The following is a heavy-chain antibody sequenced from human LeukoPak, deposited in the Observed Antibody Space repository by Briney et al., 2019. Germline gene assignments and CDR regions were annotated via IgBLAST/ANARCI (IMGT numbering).Heavy chain of an antibody. CDR2: IIPIFGTA. D-gene: IGHD4-17*01. CDR1: GATFSSYA. J-gene: IGHJ3*02. V-gene: IGHV1-69*06. CDR3: ASWQMTTVTTLAFDI. Sequence: SVKLSCKASGATFSSYAISWVRQAPGQRLEWMGGIIPIFGTANYAQKFQGRDTITADKSTSTAYMELSSLRSEDTAVYYCASWQMTTVTTLAFDIWGQGTMVTVSS.